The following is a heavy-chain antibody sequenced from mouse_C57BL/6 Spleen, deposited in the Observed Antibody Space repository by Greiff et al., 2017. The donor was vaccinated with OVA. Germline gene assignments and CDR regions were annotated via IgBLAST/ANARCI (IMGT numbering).Heavy chain of an antibody. V-gene: IGHV1-55*01. J-gene: IGHJ4*01. CDR1: GYTFTSYW. CDR3: ARGIYYGNWVDY. CDR2: IYPGSGST. D-gene: IGHD2-1*01. Sequence: QVQLQQPGAELVKPGASVKMSCKASGYTFTSYWITWVKQRPGQGLEWIGDIYPGSGSTNYNEKFKSKATLTVDTSSSTAYMQLSSLTSEDAAVYYCARGIYYGNWVDYWGQGTSVTVSS.